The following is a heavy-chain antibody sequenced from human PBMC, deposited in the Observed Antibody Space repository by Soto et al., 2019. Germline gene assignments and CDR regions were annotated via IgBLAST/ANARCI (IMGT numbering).Heavy chain of an antibody. D-gene: IGHD2-15*01. CDR2: IHYSGST. V-gene: IGHV4-59*01. CDR1: GGSISGYY. J-gene: IGHJ3*02. Sequence: QVQLQESGPGLVKPSETLSLTCTVSGGSISGYYWSWIRQPPGKGLEWIGYIHYSGSTNYNPSLKSRVTISVDTSKNHFSLKLSSVTAADTAVYYCARDDLGYCSGGSCPTIWGQGTMVTVSS. CDR3: ARDDLGYCSGGSCPTI.